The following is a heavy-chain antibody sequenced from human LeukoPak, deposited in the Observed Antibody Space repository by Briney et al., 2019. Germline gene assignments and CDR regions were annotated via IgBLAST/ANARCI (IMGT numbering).Heavy chain of an antibody. D-gene: IGHD6-13*01. CDR3: ARRRAASWSFDS. J-gene: IGHJ4*02. CDR1: GFTFSSNY. V-gene: IGHV3-66*04. CDR2: IYTDGRT. Sequence: GGSLRLSCAASGFTFSSNYMGWVRHAPGKGLEWGSVIYTDGRTYSADSMKGRFTLSRDNSKNTLYLQMSSLRAEDTAVYYCARRRAASWSFDSWGQGTLVIVSS.